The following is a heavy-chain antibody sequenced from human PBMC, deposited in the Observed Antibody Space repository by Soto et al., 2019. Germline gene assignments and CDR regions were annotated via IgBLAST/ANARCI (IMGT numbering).Heavy chain of an antibody. CDR1: GGSISSGDYY. Sequence: SETLSLTCTVSGGSISSGDYYWSWIRQPPGKGLEWIGYIYYSGSTYYNPSLKSRVTISVDTSKNQFSLKLSSVTAADTAVYYCASGPYCGGDCYQGDDAFDIWGQGTMVTVSS. V-gene: IGHV4-30-4*01. CDR3: ASGPYCGGDCYQGDDAFDI. CDR2: IYYSGST. D-gene: IGHD2-21*02. J-gene: IGHJ3*02.